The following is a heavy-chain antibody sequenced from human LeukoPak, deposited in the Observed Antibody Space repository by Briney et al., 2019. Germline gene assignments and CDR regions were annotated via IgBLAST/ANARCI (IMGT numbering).Heavy chain of an antibody. CDR2: ISPNNGAT. CDR1: GYTFTASN. CDR3: AREGSSGY. Sequence: GASVKVSCKASGYTFTASNIHWVRQAPGQGLEWMGWISPNNGATTYAQNFQGRVIMTRDTSISTASIELSRLTSDDTAVYFCAREGSSGYWGQGTLVTVSS. J-gene: IGHJ4*02. D-gene: IGHD1-26*01. V-gene: IGHV1-2*02.